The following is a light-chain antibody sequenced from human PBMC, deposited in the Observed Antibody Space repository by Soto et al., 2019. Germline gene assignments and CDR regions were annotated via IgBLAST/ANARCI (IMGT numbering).Light chain of an antibody. V-gene: IGKV1-39*01. J-gene: IGKJ2*01. CDR3: QQSYSTPYT. Sequence: DIQMTQSPSSLSASVGDRVNITCQASQSISSYLNWYQQKPGKAPKLLIYAASSLQSGVPSRFSGSGSGTDFTLTISSLQPEDFATYYCQQSYSTPYTFGQGTKLEIK. CDR2: AAS. CDR1: QSISSY.